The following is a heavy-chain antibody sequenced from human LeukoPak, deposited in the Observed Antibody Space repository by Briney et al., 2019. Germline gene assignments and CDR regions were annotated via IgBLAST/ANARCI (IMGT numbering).Heavy chain of an antibody. CDR2: IYYSGST. CDR1: DGSISSGGYY. Sequence: SGTLSLTCTVSDGSISSGGYYWSWIRQHPGKGLEWIGYIYYSGSTYYNPSLKSRVTISVDTSKNQFSLKLSSVTAADTAVYYCARGVTYYDSSGLPGYFDYWGQGTLVTVSS. J-gene: IGHJ4*02. D-gene: IGHD3-22*01. V-gene: IGHV4-31*03. CDR3: ARGVTYYDSSGLPGYFDY.